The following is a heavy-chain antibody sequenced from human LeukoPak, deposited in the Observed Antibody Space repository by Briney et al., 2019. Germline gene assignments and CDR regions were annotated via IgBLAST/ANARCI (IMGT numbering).Heavy chain of an antibody. Sequence: MSSETLSLTCTVSGGSISSYYWGWIRQPPGKGLEWIGSIYYSGSTYYNPSLKSRVTISVDTSKNQFSLKLSSVTAADTAVYYCARLTVTTDAFDIWGQGTMVTVSS. CDR2: IYYSGST. CDR3: ARLTVTTDAFDI. V-gene: IGHV4-39*01. CDR1: GGSISSYY. D-gene: IGHD4-17*01. J-gene: IGHJ3*02.